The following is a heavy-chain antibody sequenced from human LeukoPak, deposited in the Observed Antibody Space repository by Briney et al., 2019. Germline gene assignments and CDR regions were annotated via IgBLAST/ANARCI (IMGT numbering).Heavy chain of an antibody. V-gene: IGHV3-73*01. CDR2: IRSKANSYAT. Sequence: GGSLRLSCAASGFTFSGSAMHWVRQASGKGLEWVGRIRSKANSYATAYAASVKGRFTISRDDPKNTAYLQMNSLKTEDTAVYYCTRVDFWSGYSRNDYWGQGTLVTVSS. J-gene: IGHJ4*02. CDR3: TRVDFWSGYSRNDY. D-gene: IGHD3-3*01. CDR1: GFTFSGSA.